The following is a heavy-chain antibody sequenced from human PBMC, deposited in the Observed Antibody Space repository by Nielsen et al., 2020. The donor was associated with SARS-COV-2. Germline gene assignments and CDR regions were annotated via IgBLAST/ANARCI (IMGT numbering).Heavy chain of an antibody. D-gene: IGHD6-19*01. J-gene: IGHJ6*02. CDR1: GFTFSTYW. V-gene: IGHV3-7*01. CDR3: ARAPLAVAGITGAILGMDV. CDR2: IKEDGSDK. Sequence: GESLKISCVASGFTFSTYWMSWVRQAPGKGLEWVANIKEDGSDKFYVDAVKGRFSISRENAKNSLYLQMNSLRAEDTAVYYCARAPLAVAGITGAILGMDVWGQVTTVTVSS.